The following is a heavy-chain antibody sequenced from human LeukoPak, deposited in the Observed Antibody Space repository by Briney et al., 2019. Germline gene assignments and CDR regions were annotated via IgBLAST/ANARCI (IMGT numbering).Heavy chain of an antibody. J-gene: IGHJ4*02. Sequence: GGSLRLSCAASGFTFSSYAMHWVRQAPGKGLEWVAIISYDGSNKYYADSVKGRFTISRDNAKNSLYLQMNSLRAEDTAVYYCARDWGGYSSSWLSVFDYWGQGTLVTVSS. CDR3: ARDWGGYSSSWLSVFDY. CDR1: GFTFSSYA. V-gene: IGHV3-30*04. D-gene: IGHD6-13*01. CDR2: ISYDGSNK.